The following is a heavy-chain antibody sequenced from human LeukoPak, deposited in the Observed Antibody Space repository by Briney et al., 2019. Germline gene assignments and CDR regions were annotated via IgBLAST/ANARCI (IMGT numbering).Heavy chain of an antibody. Sequence: SETLSLTCTVSGGSISSGSYYWGWIRQPPGKGLEWIGSIYHSGSTYYNPSLKSRVTISVDTSKNQFSLKLSSVTAADTAVYYCARDDYFEVHWGQGTLVTVSS. CDR1: GGSISSGSYY. D-gene: IGHD4/OR15-4a*01. CDR2: IYHSGST. V-gene: IGHV4-39*07. J-gene: IGHJ4*02. CDR3: ARDDYFEVH.